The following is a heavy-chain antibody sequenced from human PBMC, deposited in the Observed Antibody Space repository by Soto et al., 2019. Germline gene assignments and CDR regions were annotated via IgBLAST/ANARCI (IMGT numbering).Heavy chain of an antibody. D-gene: IGHD2-2*01. CDR1: GGSISSYC. Sequence: SETLSLTCTVSGGSISSYCWSWIRQPPGKGLEWIGYIYYIGSTNYNPSLKSRVTISVDTSKNQFSLKLSSVTAADTAVYYCARGLRRQLLNWFDPWGQGTLVTVSS. CDR3: ARGLRRQLLNWFDP. CDR2: IYYIGST. J-gene: IGHJ5*02. V-gene: IGHV4-59*01.